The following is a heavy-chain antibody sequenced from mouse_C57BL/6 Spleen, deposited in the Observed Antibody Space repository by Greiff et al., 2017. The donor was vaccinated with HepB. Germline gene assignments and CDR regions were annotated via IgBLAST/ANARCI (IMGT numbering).Heavy chain of an antibody. CDR2: IFPGSGST. CDR3: AITGTNYFDY. V-gene: IGHV1-75*01. Sequence: VKLQESGPELVKPGASVKISCKASGYTFTDYYINWVKQMPGQGLEWIGWIFPGSGSTYYNEKFKGKATLTVDTSSSTAYMLLSSLTSEDSAVYYCAITGTNYFDYWGQGTTLTVSS. CDR1: GYTFTDYY. D-gene: IGHD4-1*01. J-gene: IGHJ2*01.